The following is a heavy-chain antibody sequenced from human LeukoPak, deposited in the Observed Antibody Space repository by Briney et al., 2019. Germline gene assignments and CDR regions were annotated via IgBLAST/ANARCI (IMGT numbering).Heavy chain of an antibody. CDR3: ARSAITMIVVVHFDY. J-gene: IGHJ4*02. CDR2: ISYDGSNK. V-gene: IGHV3-30-3*01. Sequence: TGGSLRLSCAASGFTFSSYAMHWVRQAPGKGLEWVAVISYDGSNKYYADSVKGRFTISRDNSKNTLYLQMNSLRAEDTAVYYCARSAITMIVVVHFDYWGQGTLVTVSS. D-gene: IGHD3-22*01. CDR1: GFTFSSYA.